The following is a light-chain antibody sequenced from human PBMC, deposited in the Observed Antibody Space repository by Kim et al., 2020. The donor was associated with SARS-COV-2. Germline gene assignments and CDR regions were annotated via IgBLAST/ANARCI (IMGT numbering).Light chain of an antibody. Sequence: AIQLAQSPSSLSASVGDRVTITCRASQGIGTSLAWYRQRPGKAPQLLMEGTSTLESGVPSGFTGSGSGTDFILTISSLQPEDFATYYCQQFKSFPPTFRQGTKVDIK. J-gene: IGKJ1*01. CDR3: QQFKSFPPT. V-gene: IGKV1-13*02. CDR1: QGIGTS. CDR2: GTS.